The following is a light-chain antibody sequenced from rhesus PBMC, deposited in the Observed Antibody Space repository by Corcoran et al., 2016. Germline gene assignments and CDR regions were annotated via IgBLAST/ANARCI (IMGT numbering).Light chain of an antibody. CDR2: KAS. V-gene: IGKV1-74*01. Sequence: DIKMTQSPSSLSASVGDRVTITCRASENVNNYLNWSQQKTGKAPKLLIYKASTVQSGDPSRFSGSGSGTDYTFTISILQPEDVATYYCQHGYGTPFTFGPGTKLDIK. J-gene: IGKJ3*01. CDR1: ENVNNY. CDR3: QHGYGTPFT.